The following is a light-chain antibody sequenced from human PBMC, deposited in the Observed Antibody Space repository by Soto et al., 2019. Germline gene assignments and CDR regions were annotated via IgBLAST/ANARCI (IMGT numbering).Light chain of an antibody. CDR3: AAWDDSLNGFYV. V-gene: IGLV1-44*01. Sequence: QSVLTQPPSASGTPGQRVTISCSGSSSNIGSNTVNWYQQLPGTAPKLLIYSNNQRPSGVPDRFSGSKSGTSASQAISGLQSEDEADYYCAAWDDSLNGFYVFGTGTQLTVL. CDR1: SSNIGSNT. CDR2: SNN. J-gene: IGLJ1*01.